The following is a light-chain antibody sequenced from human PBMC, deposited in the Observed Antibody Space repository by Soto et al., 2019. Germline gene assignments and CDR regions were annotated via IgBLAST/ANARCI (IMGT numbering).Light chain of an antibody. CDR1: QSVSSY. J-gene: IGKJ5*01. CDR3: QQRSNWPPIT. Sequence: GERATLSCRASQSVSSYLAWYQQKPGQAPRLLIYDASNRATGIPARFSGSGSGTDFTLTISSLEPEDFAVYYCQQRSNWPPITFGQGTRLEI. V-gene: IGKV3-11*01. CDR2: DAS.